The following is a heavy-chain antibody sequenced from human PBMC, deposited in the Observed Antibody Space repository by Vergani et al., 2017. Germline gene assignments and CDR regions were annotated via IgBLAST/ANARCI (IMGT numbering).Heavy chain of an antibody. CDR1: GYTFTSYA. CDR2: INTGNGNT. Sequence: QVQLVQSGAEVKKPGASVKVSCKASGYTFTSYAMHWVRQAPGQRLEWMGWINTGNGNTKYSQKFQGRVTITRDTSASTAYMELSSLRAEDTYVYYCARDLKRKYYDRSGYHLDYWGQGTLVTVSS. V-gene: IGHV1-3*04. CDR3: ARDLKRKYYDRSGYHLDY. J-gene: IGHJ4*02. D-gene: IGHD3-22*01.